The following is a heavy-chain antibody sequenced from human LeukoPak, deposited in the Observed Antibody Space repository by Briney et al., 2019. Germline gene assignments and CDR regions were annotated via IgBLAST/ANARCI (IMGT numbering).Heavy chain of an antibody. CDR1: GYTFTCYG. J-gene: IGHJ4*02. D-gene: IGHD6-13*01. V-gene: IGHV1-18*01. CDR3: ARTPPGYSSSWYHY. CDR2: ISAYNGNT. Sequence: ASVKVSCKASGYTFTCYGISWVRQAPRQGLEWMGWISAYNGNTNYAQKLQGRVTMTTDTSTSTAYMELRSLRSDDTAVYYCARTPPGYSSSWYHYWGQGTLVTVSS.